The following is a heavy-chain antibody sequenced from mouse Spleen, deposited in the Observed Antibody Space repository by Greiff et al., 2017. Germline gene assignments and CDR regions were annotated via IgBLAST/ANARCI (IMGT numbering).Heavy chain of an antibody. CDR1: GYTFTSYW. CDR3: ARRYYDYDYAMDY. CDR2: IDPSDSYT. D-gene: IGHD2-4*01. Sequence: VQLQQPGAELVRPGTSVKLSCKASGYTFTSYWMHWVKQRPGQGLEWIGVIDPSDSYTNYNQKFKGKATLTVDTSSSTAYMQLSSLTSEDSAVYYCARRYYDYDYAMDYWGQGTSVTVSS. V-gene: IGHV1-59*01. J-gene: IGHJ4*01.